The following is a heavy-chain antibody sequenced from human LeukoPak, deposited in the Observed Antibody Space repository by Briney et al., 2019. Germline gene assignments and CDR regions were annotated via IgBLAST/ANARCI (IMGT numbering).Heavy chain of an antibody. CDR1: RGPFSGYY. Sequence: SETLSLTCAVYRGPFSGYYWSWIRQPPGKGLEWIGEINPSGSTNYNPSLESRVTISVDTSKNQFFLKLSSVTAADTAVYYRARPIVEWELKGRAFDIWGQGTMVTVSS. D-gene: IGHD1-26*01. J-gene: IGHJ3*02. CDR2: INPSGST. V-gene: IGHV4-34*01. CDR3: ARPIVEWELKGRAFDI.